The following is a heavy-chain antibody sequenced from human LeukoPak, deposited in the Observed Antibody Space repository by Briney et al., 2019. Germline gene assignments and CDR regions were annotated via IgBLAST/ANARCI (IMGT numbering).Heavy chain of an antibody. Sequence: ASVKVSCKASGYTFTSCDINWVRQATGQGLEWMGWMNPNSGNTGYAQKFQGRVTITRNTSISTAYMELSSLRSEDTAVYYCARGLQWEPTLFDYWGQGTLVTVSS. CDR2: MNPNSGNT. CDR3: ARGLQWEPTLFDY. J-gene: IGHJ4*02. CDR1: GYTFTSCD. V-gene: IGHV1-8*03. D-gene: IGHD1-26*01.